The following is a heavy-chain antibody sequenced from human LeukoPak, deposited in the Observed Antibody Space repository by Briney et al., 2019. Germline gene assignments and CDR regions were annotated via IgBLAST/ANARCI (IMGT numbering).Heavy chain of an antibody. D-gene: IGHD2-2*01. V-gene: IGHV3-7*03. J-gene: IGHJ4*02. CDR3: ARDRGYCTSTSCPLFDY. CDR1: GFTFSSYW. Sequence: GGSLRLSCAASGFTFSSYWMSWVRQAPGKGLEWVANIKQDGSEKYYVDSVKGRFTISRDNAKNSLYLQMNSLSADDTAVYYCARDRGYCTSTSCPLFDYWGQGTRVTVSS. CDR2: IKQDGSEK.